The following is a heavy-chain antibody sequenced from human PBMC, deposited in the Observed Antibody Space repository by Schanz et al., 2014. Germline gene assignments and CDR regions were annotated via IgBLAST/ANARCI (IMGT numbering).Heavy chain of an antibody. J-gene: IGHJ4*02. CDR2: ISHDGSIQ. Sequence: HVQLVESGGGVVQPGRSLSLSCAASGFTFSNFAMHWVRQAPGKGLEWVTIISHDGSIQYGADSVKGRFTLSRDNSKNTMDLQMNSLRPEDTAVYYCGRDYSGGALDYWGQGTLVTVSS. CDR1: GFTFSNFA. D-gene: IGHD6-19*01. CDR3: GRDYSGGALDY. V-gene: IGHV3-30*04.